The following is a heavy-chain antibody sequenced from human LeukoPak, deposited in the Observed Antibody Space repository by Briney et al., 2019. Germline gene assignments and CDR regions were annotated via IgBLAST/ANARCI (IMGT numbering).Heavy chain of an antibody. CDR3: AIMVRGTSDY. J-gene: IGHJ4*02. Sequence: TGGSLRLSCAASGFTFSSYGMHWVRQAPGKGLEWVSFIRYDASNKYYADSVKGRFTISRDNSKNTLYLQMNSLRADDTAVYYCAIMVRGTSDYWGQGTLVTVSS. V-gene: IGHV3-30*02. CDR2: IRYDASNK. D-gene: IGHD3-10*01. CDR1: GFTFSSYG.